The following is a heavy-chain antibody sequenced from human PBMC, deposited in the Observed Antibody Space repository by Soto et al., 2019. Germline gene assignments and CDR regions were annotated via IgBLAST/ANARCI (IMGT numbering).Heavy chain of an antibody. V-gene: IGHV1-69*13. CDR1: GGTFSSYA. CDR3: ARESIAGTPERYYYYGMDV. CDR2: IIPIFGTA. J-gene: IGHJ6*02. Sequence: ASVKVSCKASGGTFSSYAISWVRQAPGQGLEWMGGIIPIFGTANYAQKFQGRVTITADESTSTAYMELGSLRSEDTAVYYCARESIAGTPERYYYYGMDVWGQGTTVTVSS. D-gene: IGHD1-1*01.